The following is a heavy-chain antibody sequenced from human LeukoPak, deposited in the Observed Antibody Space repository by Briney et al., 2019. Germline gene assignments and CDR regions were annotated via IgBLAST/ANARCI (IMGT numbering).Heavy chain of an antibody. Sequence: SETLSLTCTVSGGSISSSSYYWSWIRQPPGKGLEWIGYIYYSGRTNYNPSLKSRVTISVDTSKNQLSLKVTSVTAADTAVYYCARRGEYFDYWGQGTLVTVSS. CDR2: IYYSGRT. CDR3: ARRGEYFDY. J-gene: IGHJ4*02. CDR1: GGSISSSSYY. V-gene: IGHV4-61*05.